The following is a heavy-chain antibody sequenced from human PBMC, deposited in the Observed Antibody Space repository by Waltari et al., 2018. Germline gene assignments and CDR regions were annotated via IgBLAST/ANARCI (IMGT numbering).Heavy chain of an antibody. V-gene: IGHV1-69*01. J-gene: IGHJ4*02. D-gene: IGHD1-20*01. Sequence: QVQLVQSGAEVKKPGASVKVSCKASGYTFTSYDINWVRQATGQGLEWMGGIIPIFGTANYAQKFQGRVTITADESTSTAYMELSSLRSEDTAVYYCARDRRKGNWNPPFDYWGQGTLVTVSS. CDR3: ARDRRKGNWNPPFDY. CDR1: GYTFTSYD. CDR2: IIPIFGTA.